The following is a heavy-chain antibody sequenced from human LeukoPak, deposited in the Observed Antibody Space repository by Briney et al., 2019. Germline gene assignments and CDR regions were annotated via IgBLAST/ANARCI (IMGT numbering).Heavy chain of an antibody. CDR3: AVNYGDDAFDI. CDR1: GGSISSYY. CDR2: IYTSGST. J-gene: IGHJ3*02. V-gene: IGHV4-4*07. Sequence: SETLSLTCTVSGGSISSYYRSWIRQPAGKGLEWIGRIYTSGSTNYNPSLKSRVTMSVDTSKNHFSLKLSSVTAADTAAYYCAVNYGDDAFDIWGQGTMVTVSS. D-gene: IGHD4-17*01.